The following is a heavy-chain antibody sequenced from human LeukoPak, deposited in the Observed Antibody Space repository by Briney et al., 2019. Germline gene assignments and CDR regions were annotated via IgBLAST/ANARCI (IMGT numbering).Heavy chain of an antibody. D-gene: IGHD6-19*01. J-gene: IGHJ4*02. Sequence: GGSLRLSCAASGFTFSNYGMNWVRQAPGKGLEWVAVIWYDGSNKYYGDSMKGQFTISRDNSKNTLYLQMNSLRAEDTAMYYCARGGTQWLVHDYWGQGTLVTVSS. CDR2: IWYDGSNK. CDR3: ARGGTQWLVHDY. CDR1: GFTFSNYG. V-gene: IGHV3-33*01.